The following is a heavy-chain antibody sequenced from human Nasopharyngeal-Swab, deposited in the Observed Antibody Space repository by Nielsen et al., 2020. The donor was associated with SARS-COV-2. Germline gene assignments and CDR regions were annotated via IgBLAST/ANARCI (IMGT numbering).Heavy chain of an antibody. Sequence: SGPTLAKPTQTLTLTCTFSGFARSTSGMCVSWIRQPPGKALDWLARIDWDDDKYYSTSLKTRLTISKDTSKNQVVLTMTNMDPVDTATYYSARYIPTGGMDVWGQGTTVTVSS. CDR1: GFARSTSGMC. CDR2: IDWDDDK. D-gene: IGHD2-2*02. V-gene: IGHV2-70*11. CDR3: ARYIPTGGMDV. J-gene: IGHJ6*02.